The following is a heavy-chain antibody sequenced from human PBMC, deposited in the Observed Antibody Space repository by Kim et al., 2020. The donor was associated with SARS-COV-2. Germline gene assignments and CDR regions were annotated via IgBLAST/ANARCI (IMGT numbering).Heavy chain of an antibody. V-gene: IGHV5-10-1*01. Sequence: GESLKISCKGSGYSFTSYWISWVRQMPGKGLEWMGSIDPSDSYTNYSPSFQGHVTISADKSISTAYLQWSSLKASDTAMYYCARSLSLDWNYETFHYWGQGTLVTVSS. CDR1: GYSFTSYW. D-gene: IGHD1-7*01. J-gene: IGHJ4*02. CDR2: IDPSDSYT. CDR3: ARSLSLDWNYETFHY.